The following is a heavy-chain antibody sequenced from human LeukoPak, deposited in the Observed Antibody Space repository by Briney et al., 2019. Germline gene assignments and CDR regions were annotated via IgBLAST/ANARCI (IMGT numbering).Heavy chain of an antibody. CDR1: GFTFSSYS. CDR2: ISSSSSYI. J-gene: IGHJ4*02. D-gene: IGHD2-2*01. Sequence: NSGGSLRLSCAASGFTFSSYSMNWVRQAPGKGPEWVSSISSSSSYIYYADSVKGRFTISRDNAKNSLYLQMNSLRAEDTAVYYCARLAVVPAAVGDGFDYWGQGTLVTVSS. V-gene: IGHV3-21*01. CDR3: ARLAVVPAAVGDGFDY.